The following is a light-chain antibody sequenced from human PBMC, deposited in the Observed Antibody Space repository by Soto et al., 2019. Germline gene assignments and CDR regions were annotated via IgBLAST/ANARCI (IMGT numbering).Light chain of an antibody. J-gene: IGKJ4*01. CDR3: QQGVT. V-gene: IGKV3-15*01. CDR1: QSVSSN. CDR2: GAS. Sequence: EIVMTQSPATLSVSPGERATLSCRASQSVSSNLAWYQQKPGQAPRLLIYGASTRATSIPARFSGSGSGTESTLTISSLQSEDFAVYYCQQGVTFGGGTKVEIK.